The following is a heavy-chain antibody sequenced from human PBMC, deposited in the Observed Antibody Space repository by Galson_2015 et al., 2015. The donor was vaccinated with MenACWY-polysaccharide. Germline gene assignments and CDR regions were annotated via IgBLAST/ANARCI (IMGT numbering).Heavy chain of an antibody. D-gene: IGHD4-17*01. CDR2: IRGSGNS. J-gene: IGHJ5*02. Sequence: TLSLACPVSGGFISSGGHYWAWIRPHPEQGLEWIAYIRGSGNSNYNPSLKSRVIISVDTSKNQFSLSLSSVTAADTAMYYCARIPYTVTPFGWFDTWGQGTPFTVSS. CDR3: ARIPYTVTPFGWFDT. V-gene: IGHV4-31*03. CDR1: GGFISSGGHY.